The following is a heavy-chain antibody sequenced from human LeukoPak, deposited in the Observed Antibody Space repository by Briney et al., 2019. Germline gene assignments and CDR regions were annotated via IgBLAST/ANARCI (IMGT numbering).Heavy chain of an antibody. CDR1: GGSISYYY. CDR3: AREDPQTTVPEGMDV. V-gene: IGHV4-59*01. Sequence: SEALSLTCTVSGGSISYYYWSWIRQSPGKGLEWIGYIYYSGTTNYSPSLKSRVTISVDTSKNQFSLQLRSVTAADTAVYYCAREDPQTTVPEGMDVWGQGTTVTVSS. CDR2: IYYSGTT. D-gene: IGHD4-17*01. J-gene: IGHJ6*02.